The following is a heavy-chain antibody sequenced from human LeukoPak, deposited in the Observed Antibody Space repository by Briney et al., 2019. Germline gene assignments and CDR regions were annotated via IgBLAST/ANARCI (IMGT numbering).Heavy chain of an antibody. CDR3: ARGVYKDCSSTSCYGSDYSNLYVIDY. V-gene: IGHV1-2*02. D-gene: IGHD2-2*01. CDR1: GYTFTGYY. Sequence: GASVKVSCKASGYTFTGYYMHWVRQAPGQGLEWMGWINPNSGGTNYAQKFQGRVTMTRDTSISTAYMELSRLRSDDTAVYYCARGVYKDCSSTSCYGSDYSNLYVIDYWGQGTLVTVSS. CDR2: INPNSGGT. J-gene: IGHJ4*02.